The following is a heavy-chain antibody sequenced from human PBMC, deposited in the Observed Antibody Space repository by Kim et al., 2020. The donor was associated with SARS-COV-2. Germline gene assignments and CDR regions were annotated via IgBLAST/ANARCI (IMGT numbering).Heavy chain of an antibody. V-gene: IGHV3-23*01. CDR2: ISGNDGST. D-gene: IGHD1-26*01. CDR3: AKASQFSVSLFDRGPKYYFDY. Sequence: GGSLRLSCAASGFTFSNNGMSWVRQAPGKGLEWVSTISGNDGSTYYADSVKGRFTISRDNSKNTLYMQMNSLRAEDTAVYYCAKASQFSVSLFDRGPKYYFDYWGQGTLVTVSS. J-gene: IGHJ4*02. CDR1: GFTFSNNG.